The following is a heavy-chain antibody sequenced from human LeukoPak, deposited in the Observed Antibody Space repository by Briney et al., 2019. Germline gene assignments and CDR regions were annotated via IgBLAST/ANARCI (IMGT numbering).Heavy chain of an antibody. Sequence: GGSLRLSCAGSGFTFSSYGMSWVRQAPGKGLEWVSGSSGSGGSTYYADSVKGRFTISRDNSKNTLYLRINSLRADDTAVYYCAKVASGSYYNWPFDYWGQGTLVTVSS. CDR2: SSGSGGST. D-gene: IGHD1-26*01. CDR3: AKVASGSYYNWPFDY. J-gene: IGHJ4*02. V-gene: IGHV3-23*01. CDR1: GFTFSSYG.